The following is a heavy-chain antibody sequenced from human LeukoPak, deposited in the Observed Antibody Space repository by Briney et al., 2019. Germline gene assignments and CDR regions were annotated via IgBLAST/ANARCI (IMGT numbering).Heavy chain of an antibody. CDR2: FDPEDGET. D-gene: IGHD3-3*01. J-gene: IGHJ4*02. V-gene: IGHV1-24*01. Sequence: ASVKVSCKVSGYTLTELSMHWVRQAPGKGLEWMGGFDPEDGETIYAQKFQGRVTMTEDTSTDTAYMELSSLRSEDTAVYYCATTDFWSGSGGYWGQGTLVTVSS. CDR3: ATTDFWSGSGGY. CDR1: GYTLTELS.